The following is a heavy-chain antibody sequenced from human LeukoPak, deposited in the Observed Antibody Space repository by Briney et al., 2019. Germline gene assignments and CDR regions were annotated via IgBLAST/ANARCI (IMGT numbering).Heavy chain of an antibody. CDR3: AREGTSWPNWFDP. Sequence: SVKVSCKASGGTFSGYTISWVRQAPGQGLEWMGRIIPILGIANYAQKFQGRVTITADKSTSTAYTELGSLRSEDTAVYYCAREGTSWPNWFDPWGQGTLVTVSS. D-gene: IGHD2-2*01. V-gene: IGHV1-69*04. J-gene: IGHJ5*02. CDR1: GGTFSGYT. CDR2: IIPILGIA.